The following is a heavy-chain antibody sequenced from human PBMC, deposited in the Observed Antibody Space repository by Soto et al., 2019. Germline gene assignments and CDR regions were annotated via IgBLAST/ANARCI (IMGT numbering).Heavy chain of an antibody. J-gene: IGHJ4*02. V-gene: IGHV2-5*02. Sequence: QITLKESGPTLVKHTQTLTLTCTFPGFSLSTSVVGVGWIRQPPGKALEWLALIYWDDVKRYSPSLKSRLTITKDTSKNQVVLTMTNMDPVDTATYYCAHRGAAEGTHDYWGQGTLVTASS. CDR1: GFSLSTSVVG. D-gene: IGHD6-13*01. CDR3: AHRGAAEGTHDY. CDR2: IYWDDVK.